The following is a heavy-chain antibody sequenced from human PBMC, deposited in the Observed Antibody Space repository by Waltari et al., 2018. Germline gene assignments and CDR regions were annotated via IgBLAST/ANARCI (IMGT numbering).Heavy chain of an antibody. Sequence: QVQLQESGPGLVKPSETLSLTCTVSGGSISRYYWSWIRQPPGKGLEWIGYIYYSGSTNYNPSLKSRVTISVDTSKNQFSLKLSSVTAADTAVYYCARLDYYYYGMDVWGQGTTVTVSS. V-gene: IGHV4-59*01. CDR2: IYYSGST. D-gene: IGHD6-13*01. CDR3: ARLDYYYYGMDV. CDR1: GGSISRYY. J-gene: IGHJ6*02.